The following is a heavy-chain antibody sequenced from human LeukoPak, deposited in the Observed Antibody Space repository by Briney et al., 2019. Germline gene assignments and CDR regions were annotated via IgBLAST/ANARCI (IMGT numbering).Heavy chain of an antibody. J-gene: IGHJ4*02. Sequence: ASVKVSCTASGYTFTSYDINWVRQATGQGLEWMGWMNPNSGNTGYAQKFQGRVTMTRNTSISTAYMELSSLRSEDTAVYYCARVYYYGSGSPYYFDYWGQGTLVTVSS. CDR3: ARVYYYGSGSPYYFDY. CDR1: GYTFTSYD. V-gene: IGHV1-8*01. CDR2: MNPNSGNT. D-gene: IGHD3-10*01.